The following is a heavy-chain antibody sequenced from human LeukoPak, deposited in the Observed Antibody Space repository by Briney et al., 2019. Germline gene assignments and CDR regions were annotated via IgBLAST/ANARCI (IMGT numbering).Heavy chain of an antibody. V-gene: IGHV3-48*03. CDR3: ARKGSSWYYFDY. Sequence: GGSLRLSCAASGFTVSSNYMNWVRQAPGKGLEWVSYISGSGSTKYYADSVKGRFTISRDNAKNSLYLQMNSLRAEDTAVYYCARKGSSWYYFDYWGQGTLVTVSS. J-gene: IGHJ4*02. CDR2: ISGSGSTK. CDR1: GFTVSSNY. D-gene: IGHD6-13*01.